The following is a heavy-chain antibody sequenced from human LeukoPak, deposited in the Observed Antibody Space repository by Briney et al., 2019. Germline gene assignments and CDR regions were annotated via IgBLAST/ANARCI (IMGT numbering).Heavy chain of an antibody. D-gene: IGHD1-26*01. J-gene: IGHJ4*02. CDR1: GYSFTSYW. Sequence: GESLKISCKGSGYSFTSYWVGWVRQMPGKGLEWMGIIYPGDSDTRYSPSFQGQVTISADKSISTAYLQWNSLKASDTAIYYCARPRAAVGATIDYWGQGTLVTVSS. V-gene: IGHV5-51*01. CDR2: IYPGDSDT. CDR3: ARPRAAVGATIDY.